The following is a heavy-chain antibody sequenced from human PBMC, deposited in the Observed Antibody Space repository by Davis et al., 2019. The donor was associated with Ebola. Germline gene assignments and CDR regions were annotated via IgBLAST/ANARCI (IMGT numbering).Heavy chain of an antibody. CDR1: GSSLSDYY. Sequence: PGGSLRPSCAASGSSLSDYYMSWNRQAPGKVLEWVSYISISSGFTNYADSVKGRLTISRDNAKNSLYLQMNSLRAEDTAVYYCARGPRKMATTNFDYWGQGTLVTVSS. CDR3: ARGPRKMATTNFDY. CDR2: ISISSGFT. D-gene: IGHD5-24*01. V-gene: IGHV3-11*06. J-gene: IGHJ4*02.